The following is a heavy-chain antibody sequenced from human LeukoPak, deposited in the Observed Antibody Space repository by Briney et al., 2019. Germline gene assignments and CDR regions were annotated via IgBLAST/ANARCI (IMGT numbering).Heavy chain of an antibody. CDR1: GGTFSSYA. CDR2: IIPIFGTA. V-gene: IGHV1-69*05. Sequence: SVEVSCKASGGTFSSYAISWVRQAPGQGLEWMGGIIPIFGTANYAQKFQGRVTITTDESTSTAYMELSSLRSEDTAVYYCARDYGSGSYYNWFDPWGQGTLVTVSS. J-gene: IGHJ5*02. D-gene: IGHD3-10*01. CDR3: ARDYGSGSYYNWFDP.